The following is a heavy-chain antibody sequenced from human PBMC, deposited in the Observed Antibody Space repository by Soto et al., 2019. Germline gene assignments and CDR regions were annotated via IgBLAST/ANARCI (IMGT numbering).Heavy chain of an antibody. Sequence: PGGSLRLSCAASGFTFSSYGMHWVRQAPGKGLEWVAVIWYDGSNKYYADSVKGRFTISRDNSKNTLYLQMNSLRAEDTAVYYCARDTATAYSSSLSYYMDVWGKGTTVTVSS. D-gene: IGHD6-6*01. J-gene: IGHJ6*03. CDR1: GFTFSSYG. CDR2: IWYDGSNK. V-gene: IGHV3-33*01. CDR3: ARDTATAYSSSLSYYMDV.